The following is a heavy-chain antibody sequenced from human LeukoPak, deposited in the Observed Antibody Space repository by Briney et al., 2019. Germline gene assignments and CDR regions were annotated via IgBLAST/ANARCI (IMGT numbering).Heavy chain of an antibody. CDR1: GFTFSSYW. J-gene: IGHJ6*02. CDR3: ARLDSSGYYPTYYYYYGMDV. CDR2: IKQDGSEK. V-gene: IGHV3-7*01. Sequence: GGSLRLSCAASGFTFSSYWMSWVRQAPGKGLEWVANIKQDGSEKYYVDSVKGRFTISGDNAKNSLYLQMNSLRAEDTAVYYCARLDSSGYYPTYYYYYGMDVWGQGTTVTVSS. D-gene: IGHD3-22*01.